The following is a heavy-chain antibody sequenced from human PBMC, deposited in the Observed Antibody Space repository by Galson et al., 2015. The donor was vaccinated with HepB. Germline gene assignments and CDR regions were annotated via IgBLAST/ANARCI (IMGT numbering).Heavy chain of an antibody. CDR3: AKFNTYYYEPNDSSGYWGEGFDI. Sequence: SVKVSCKASGGTFSSYAISWVRQAPGQGLEWMGGIIPFFGTPNYAQKFQGRVTITADESTSTAYLELSSLRSEDTAVYYCAKFNTYYYEPNDSSGYWGEGFDIWGQGTMVTVSS. CDR2: IIPFFGTP. CDR1: GGTFSSYA. J-gene: IGHJ3*02. V-gene: IGHV1-69*13. D-gene: IGHD3-22*01.